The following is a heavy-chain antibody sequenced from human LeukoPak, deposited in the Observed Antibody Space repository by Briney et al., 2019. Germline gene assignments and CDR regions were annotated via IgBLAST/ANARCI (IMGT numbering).Heavy chain of an antibody. V-gene: IGHV1-3*01. D-gene: IGHD6-13*01. CDR1: GYTFTNFA. Sequence: ASVNVSCKTSGYTFTNFAIHWLRQAPGQRLECMGWINAGNGNIRYSQDFQGRVAFTSDTSASTSHMELSSLRSEDTAVYYCARDNSWASAGCTNFDYWGQGTLVTVSS. CDR2: INAGNGNI. J-gene: IGHJ4*02. CDR3: ARDNSWASAGCTNFDY.